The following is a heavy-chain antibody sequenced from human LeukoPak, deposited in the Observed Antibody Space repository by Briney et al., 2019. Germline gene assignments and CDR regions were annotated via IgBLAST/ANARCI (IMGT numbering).Heavy chain of an antibody. V-gene: IGHV5-51*01. CDR2: IYSGHSDT. J-gene: IGHJ4*02. Sequence: GESLKISCRGSGYSFTSYWNGWVRQMPGKGLEWMGIIYSGHSDTIYSTFFEGQVTISAGQSLGTAYLQWRSLKAPGPGMYFRAMSGYDTRGAYDYWGQGTLVTVSS. CDR1: GYSFTSYW. CDR3: AMSGYDTRGAYDY. D-gene: IGHD5-12*01.